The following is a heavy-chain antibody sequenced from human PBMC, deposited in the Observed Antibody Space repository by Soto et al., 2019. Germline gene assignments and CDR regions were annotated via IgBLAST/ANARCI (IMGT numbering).Heavy chain of an antibody. D-gene: IGHD3-10*01. V-gene: IGHV3-23*01. CDR2: MTADGTGT. J-gene: IGHJ6*02. Sequence: DVQMLESGGGLVQPGGSLRLSGAASGFTLKDYVMSLLRQPPGKGLEWVSSMTADGTGTAHADSVKDRFTNSRDASRDKVSLDMNSRSVEDTAVYYCVRGGADLYQHGFDEWVQGTTVSVS. CDR3: VRGGADLYQHGFDE. CDR1: GFTLKDYV.